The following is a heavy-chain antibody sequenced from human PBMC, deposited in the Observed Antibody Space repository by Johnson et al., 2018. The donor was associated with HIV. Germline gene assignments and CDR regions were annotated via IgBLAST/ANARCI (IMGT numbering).Heavy chain of an antibody. CDR3: ARGNWGQRMNAFDI. D-gene: IGHD7-27*01. V-gene: IGHV3-23*04. J-gene: IGHJ3*02. CDR2: ISGSGGST. CDR1: GFTFSSYA. Sequence: VQLVESGGGLVQPGGSLRLSCAASGFTFSSYAMSWVRQAPGKGLEWVSAISGSGGSTYYADSVKGRFTISRDNSKNTLYLQMSSLKAEDTAMYYCARGNWGQRMNAFDIWGQGTMVTVSS.